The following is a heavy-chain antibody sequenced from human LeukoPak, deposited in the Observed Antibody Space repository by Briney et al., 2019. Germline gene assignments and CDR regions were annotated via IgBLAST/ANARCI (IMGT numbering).Heavy chain of an antibody. Sequence: PSETLSLTCTVSGGSISSYYWGWIRQPPGKGLEWIGSIYYSGSTYYNPPLKSRVTISVDTSKNQFSLKLSSVTAADTAVYYCARDLVGATLGFYFDYWGQGTLVTVSS. CDR1: GGSISSYY. CDR3: ARDLVGATLGFYFDY. CDR2: IYYSGST. V-gene: IGHV4-39*07. J-gene: IGHJ4*02. D-gene: IGHD1-26*01.